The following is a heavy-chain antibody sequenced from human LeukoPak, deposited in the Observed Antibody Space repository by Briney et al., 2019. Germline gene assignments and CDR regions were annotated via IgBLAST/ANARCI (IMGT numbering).Heavy chain of an antibody. CDR3: ARFVVGYYFYYYMDV. J-gene: IGHJ6*03. D-gene: IGHD2-15*01. V-gene: IGHV3-11*04. Sequence: PGGSLRLSCAASGFTFSDSYMSWIRQAPGKGLEWVSYISSTSSTIYYADSVKGRFTISRDNAKNSLFLQINSLRAEDTAVYYCARFVVGYYFYYYMDVWGKGTTVTVSS. CDR1: GFTFSDSY. CDR2: ISSTSSTI.